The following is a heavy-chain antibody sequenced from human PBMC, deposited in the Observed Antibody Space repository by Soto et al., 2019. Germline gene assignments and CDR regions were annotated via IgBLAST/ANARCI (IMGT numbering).Heavy chain of an antibody. V-gene: IGHV4-59*01. Sequence: QVQLQESGPGLVKPSETLSLTCTVSGGSISSYSWNWIRQPPGKGLEWIGYMYNTGSTNYNPSLTSRVTISVDPSKNQFALKLPSVTAADTAVYYCAREPRQGDRIYYFDSWGQGTLVTVSS. CDR1: GGSISSYS. CDR2: MYNTGST. J-gene: IGHJ4*02. D-gene: IGHD2-21*02. CDR3: AREPRQGDRIYYFDS.